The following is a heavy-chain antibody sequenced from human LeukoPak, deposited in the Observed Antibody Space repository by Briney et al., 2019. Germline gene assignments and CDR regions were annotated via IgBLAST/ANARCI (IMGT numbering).Heavy chain of an antibody. CDR1: GLTFSSYA. V-gene: IGHV3-23*01. CDR3: AKPVSGWYPYYYFDY. D-gene: IGHD6-19*01. CDR2: RSGSGGST. Sequence: GGSLSLSCAASGLTFSSYAMCWGRQRPGPGLEWVWARSGSGGSTYYADSVKGRFTISRDNSKNTLYLQMNSLRAADTAVYYCAKPVSGWYPYYYFDYWGQGDLVTVSS. J-gene: IGHJ4*02.